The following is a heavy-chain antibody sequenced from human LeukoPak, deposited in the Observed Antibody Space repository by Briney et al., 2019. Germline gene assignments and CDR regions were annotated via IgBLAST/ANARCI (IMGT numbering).Heavy chain of an antibody. D-gene: IGHD3-16*02. CDR1: GFTFSSFA. Sequence: GGSLRLSCEASGFTFSSFAMRWARQAPGKGLEWVSSVTGSGGTTYYADSVKGRFTIYRDHSRNTLYLPMNSLRAQDTAMYYCAKDVSEDCRVWGSYRSDSWGQGTLVTVSP. CDR3: AKDVSEDCRVWGSYRSDS. V-gene: IGHV3-23*01. J-gene: IGHJ4*02. CDR2: VTGSGGTT.